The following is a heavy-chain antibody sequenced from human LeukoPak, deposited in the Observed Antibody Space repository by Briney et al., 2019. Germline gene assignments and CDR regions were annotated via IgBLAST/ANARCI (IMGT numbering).Heavy chain of an antibody. CDR1: GFTFSSYS. J-gene: IGHJ4*02. CDR2: ISSSSSYI. D-gene: IGHD6-19*01. CDR3: ASSIAVAGTGY. Sequence: PGGSLRLSCAASGFTFSSYSMNWVRQAPGKGLEWVSSISSSSSYIYYADSVKGRFTISRDNAKNSLYLQMNGLRAEDTAVYYCASSIAVAGTGYWGQGTLVTVSS. V-gene: IGHV3-21*01.